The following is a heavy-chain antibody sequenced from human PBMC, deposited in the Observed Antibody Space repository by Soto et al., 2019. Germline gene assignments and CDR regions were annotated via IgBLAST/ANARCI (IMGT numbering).Heavy chain of an antibody. CDR3: ARIKRGVMSRVSGMDV. J-gene: IGHJ6*02. Sequence: QVQLVQSGAEVKKPGASVKVSCKASGYTFTSYGISWVRQAPGQGLEWMGWISAYNGNTNYAQKLQGRVTITTDTSTSTAYMELRSLRSDDTAVYYCARIKRGVMSRVSGMDVWGQGTTVTVSS. CDR1: GYTFTSYG. CDR2: ISAYNGNT. D-gene: IGHD3-16*01. V-gene: IGHV1-18*01.